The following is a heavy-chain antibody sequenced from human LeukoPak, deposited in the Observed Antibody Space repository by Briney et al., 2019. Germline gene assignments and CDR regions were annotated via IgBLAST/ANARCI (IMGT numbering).Heavy chain of an antibody. CDR3: ARDLVTSVYSNYATKTNFGPDP. CDR1: GYTFIGYY. D-gene: IGHD4-11*01. V-gene: IGHV1-2*02. Sequence: ASVKVSCKASGYTFIGYYMHWVRQAPGQGLEWMGWINPNSGGTNYAQKFQGRVTMTRDTSISTAYMELSRLRSDDTAVYYCARDLVTSVYSNYATKTNFGPDPWGQGTLVTVSS. J-gene: IGHJ5*02. CDR2: INPNSGGT.